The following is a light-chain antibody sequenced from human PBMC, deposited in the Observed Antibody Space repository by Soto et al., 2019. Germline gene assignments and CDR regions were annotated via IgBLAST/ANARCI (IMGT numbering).Light chain of an antibody. Sequence: QSALTQPASVSGTPGQSITISCTGTSSDVGGYNYVSWYQQHPGKAPKFLIYEVSYRPSGVSDRFSGSKSGNTASLTISGLQAEDEADYYCSSYTTRKTGVFGGGTKLTVL. CDR2: EVS. CDR3: SSYTTRKTGV. V-gene: IGLV2-14*01. CDR1: SSDVGGYNY. J-gene: IGLJ3*02.